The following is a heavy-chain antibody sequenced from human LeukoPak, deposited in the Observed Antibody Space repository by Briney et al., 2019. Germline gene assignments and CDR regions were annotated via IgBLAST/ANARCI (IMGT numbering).Heavy chain of an antibody. CDR1: GGSISSSSYY. J-gene: IGHJ5*02. Sequence: SETLSLTCTVSGGSISSSSYYWGWIRQPPGKGLEWIGSIYYSGSTYYNPSLKSRVTISVDTSKNQFSLKLSSVTAADTAVYYCARHYRHCSSTSCPALSNWFDPWGQGTLVTVSS. CDR3: ARHYRHCSSTSCPALSNWFDP. V-gene: IGHV4-39*01. CDR2: IYYSGST. D-gene: IGHD2-2*01.